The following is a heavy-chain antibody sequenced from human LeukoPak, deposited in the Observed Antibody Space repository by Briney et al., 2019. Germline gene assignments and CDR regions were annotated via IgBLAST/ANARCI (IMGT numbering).Heavy chain of an antibody. Sequence: GGSLRLSCAASGFTFSSYGMHWVRQAPGKGLEWVSVIWYDGSNKYYADSVKGRFTISRDNSKNTLYLQMNSLRAEDTAVYYCARDGGVGGSYFEGAFDIWAKGQWSPSLQ. D-gene: IGHD1-26*01. CDR3: ARDGGVGGSYFEGAFDI. CDR1: GFTFSSYG. V-gene: IGHV3-33*01. CDR2: IWYDGSNK. J-gene: IGHJ3*02.